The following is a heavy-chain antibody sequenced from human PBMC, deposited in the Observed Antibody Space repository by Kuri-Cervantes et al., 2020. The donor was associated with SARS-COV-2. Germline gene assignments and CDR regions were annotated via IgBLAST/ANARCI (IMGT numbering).Heavy chain of an antibody. D-gene: IGHD1-1*01. CDR3: VRDGDHWNFDY. CDR1: GFTFSSYW. J-gene: IGHJ4*02. Sequence: LSLTCAASGFTFSSYWMHWVRQAPGKGLVWVSRINPDGSYTNNADSVKGRFTLSRDNAENMLFLQMNSLRAEDTAVYYCVRDGDHWNFDYWGQGTLVTVSS. V-gene: IGHV3-74*01. CDR2: INPDGSYT.